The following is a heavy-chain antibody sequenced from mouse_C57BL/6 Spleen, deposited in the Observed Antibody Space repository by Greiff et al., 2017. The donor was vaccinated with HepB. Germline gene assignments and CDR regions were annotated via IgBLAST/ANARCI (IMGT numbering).Heavy chain of an antibody. CDR3: ARGITTVRGLYFDY. CDR1: GYTFTSYG. D-gene: IGHD1-1*01. J-gene: IGHJ2*01. CDR2: IYPRSGNT. V-gene: IGHV1-81*01. Sequence: QVQLQQSGAELARPGASVKLSCKASGYTFTSYGISWVKQRTGQGLEWIGEIYPRSGNTYYNEKFKGKATLTADKSSSTAYMELRSLTSEDAAVYFSARGITTVRGLYFDYWGQGTTLTVSS.